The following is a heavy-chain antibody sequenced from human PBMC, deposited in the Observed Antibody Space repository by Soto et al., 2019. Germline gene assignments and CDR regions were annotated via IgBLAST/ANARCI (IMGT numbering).Heavy chain of an antibody. D-gene: IGHD2-21*02. CDR1: GFIFTRYS. V-gene: IGHV3-21*04. J-gene: IGHJ5*02. Sequence: GGSLRLSCAASGFIFTRYSMNWVRQAPGKGLEWVSSISSTTNYIYYGDSMKGRFTISRDNAKNSLYLEMNSLTAADTAVYFCAREIVTAGGNNYFDPWGPGTLVTVSS. CDR2: ISSTTNYI. CDR3: AREIVTAGGNNYFDP.